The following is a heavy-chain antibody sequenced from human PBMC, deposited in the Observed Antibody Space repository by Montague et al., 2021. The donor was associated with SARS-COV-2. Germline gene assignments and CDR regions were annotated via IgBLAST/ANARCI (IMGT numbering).Heavy chain of an antibody. D-gene: IGHD3-22*01. V-gene: IGHV4-34*01. Sequence: SETLSLTCAVYGGSFSDYYWTWIRQPPGKGLEWLGEVNHSGRINYSPSLKSRITISVDTSKNQFSLRLSSVTAADTAVYYCARGRVDTTRILVVFTGAAHYIDAWGQGTLVTVSS. CDR2: VNHSGRI. CDR3: ARGRVDTTRILVVFTGAAHYIDA. CDR1: GGSFSDYY. J-gene: IGHJ4*02.